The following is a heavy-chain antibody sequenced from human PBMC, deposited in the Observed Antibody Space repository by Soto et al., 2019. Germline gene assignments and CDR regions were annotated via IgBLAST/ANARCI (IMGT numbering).Heavy chain of an antibody. CDR3: AKGQQLVVYFDL. CDR1: GFTFSSYG. D-gene: IGHD6-13*01. CDR2: ISYDGSNK. Sequence: QVQLVESGGGVVQPGRSLRLSCAASGFTFSSYGMHWVRQAPGKGLEWVAVISYDGSNKYYADSVKGRFTISRDNSKNTLYLQMNSLRAEDTAVYYCAKGQQLVVYFDLWGRGTLVTVSS. V-gene: IGHV3-30*18. J-gene: IGHJ2*01.